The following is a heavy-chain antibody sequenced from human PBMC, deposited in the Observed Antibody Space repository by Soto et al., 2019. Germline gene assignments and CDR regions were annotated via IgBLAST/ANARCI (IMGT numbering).Heavy chain of an antibody. CDR2: VNPSGGAT. Sequence: QVQLVQSGAEVRKPGASVTVSCKASGYTFTNYDINWVRQATGQGLEWVGWVNPSGGATAYAQKFRGRVTLTGATSRSAAYLDLTSLQSEDTAVYFCVRGRVGLSGGQGTLVYVPS. CDR1: GYTFTNYD. D-gene: IGHD1-26*01. CDR3: VRGRVGLS. J-gene: IGHJ4*02. V-gene: IGHV1-8*02.